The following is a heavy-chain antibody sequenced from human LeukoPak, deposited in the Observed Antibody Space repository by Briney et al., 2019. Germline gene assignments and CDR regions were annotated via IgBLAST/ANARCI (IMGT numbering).Heavy chain of an antibody. V-gene: IGHV6-1*01. Sequence: SQTLSLTCAISGDSVSSNSAAWNWIRQSPSRGLEWLGRTYYRSKWFNDYVVSVQRRITINAGTSKNQFSLQLNSVTPEDTAVYYCAGGLGGFVYWGQGTLVTVSS. CDR1: GDSVSSNSAA. D-gene: IGHD1-26*01. CDR2: TYYRSKWFN. CDR3: AGGLGGFVY. J-gene: IGHJ4*02.